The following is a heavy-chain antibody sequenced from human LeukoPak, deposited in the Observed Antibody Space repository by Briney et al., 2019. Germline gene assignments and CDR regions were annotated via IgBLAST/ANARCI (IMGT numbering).Heavy chain of an antibody. V-gene: IGHV1-2*02. D-gene: IGHD3-22*01. Sequence: ASVKGSCKASGYAFTGYYMHWVRQAPGQGLEWMGWINPNSGGTNYAQKFQGRVTMTRDTSISTAYMELSRLRSDDTAVYYCARDSQYYYDSSGYYQDDAFDIWGQGTMVTVSS. CDR1: GYAFTGYY. CDR3: ARDSQYYYDSSGYYQDDAFDI. CDR2: INPNSGGT. J-gene: IGHJ3*02.